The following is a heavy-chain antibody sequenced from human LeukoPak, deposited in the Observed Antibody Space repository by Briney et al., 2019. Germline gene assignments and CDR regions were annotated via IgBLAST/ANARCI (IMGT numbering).Heavy chain of an antibody. CDR2: INAGNGNT. CDR1: GYTFTSYA. D-gene: IGHD1-14*01. CDR3: ARPDNLETNYFYGMDV. V-gene: IGHV1-3*01. J-gene: IGHJ6*02. Sequence: EASVKVSCKASGYTFTSYAMHWVRQAPGQRLEWMGWINAGNGNTKYSQKFQGRVTITRDTSASTAYMELSSLRSEDKAVYYCARPDNLETNYFYGMDVWGQGTRVTVSS.